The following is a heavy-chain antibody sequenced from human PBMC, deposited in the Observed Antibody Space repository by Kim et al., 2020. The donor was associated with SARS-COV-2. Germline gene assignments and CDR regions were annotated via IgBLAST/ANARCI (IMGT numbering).Heavy chain of an antibody. J-gene: IGHJ6*02. Sequence: SETLSLTCAVYGGSFSGYYWSWIRQPPGKGLEWIGEINHSGSTNYNPSLKSRVTISVDTSKNQFSLKLSSVTAADTAVYYCARAAVRGVIITPGGMDVWGQGTTVTVSS. CDR2: INHSGST. CDR3: ARAAVRGVIITPGGMDV. D-gene: IGHD3-10*01. CDR1: GGSFSGYY. V-gene: IGHV4-34*01.